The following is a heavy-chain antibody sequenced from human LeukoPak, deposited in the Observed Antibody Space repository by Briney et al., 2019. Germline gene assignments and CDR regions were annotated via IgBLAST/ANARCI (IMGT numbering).Heavy chain of an antibody. D-gene: IGHD3-3*01. J-gene: IGHJ4*02. V-gene: IGHV3-7*01. CDR2: IKEDGSEK. CDR3: ATGWSHHDY. CDR1: GFTFSTYW. Sequence: GGSLRLSCAASGFTFSTYWMSWVRQAPGKGLEWVANIKEDGSEKYSVDSVKGRFTISRDNTQNSLFLEMKSLRAEDTAQYYCATGWSHHDYWGQGTLVTVSS.